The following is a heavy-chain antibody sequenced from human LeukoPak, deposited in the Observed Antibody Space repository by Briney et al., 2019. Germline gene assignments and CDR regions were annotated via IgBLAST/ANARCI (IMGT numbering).Heavy chain of an antibody. CDR1: GFTFDDYT. D-gene: IGHD2-2*01. J-gene: IGHJ6*03. CDR3: AKGGQTAARDMDV. CDR2: MTWDAGTT. V-gene: IGHV3-43*01. Sequence: GGSLRLSCAASGFTFDDYTMHWVRQPPGKGLEWVSLMTWDAGTTYYADSVKGRFTISRDNSKNSLYLQMNSLRSEDTALYYCAKGGQTAARDMDVWGKGTTVTVS.